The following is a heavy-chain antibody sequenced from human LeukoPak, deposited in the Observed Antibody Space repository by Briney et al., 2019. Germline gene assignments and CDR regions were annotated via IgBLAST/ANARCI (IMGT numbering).Heavy chain of an antibody. V-gene: IGHV3-30*02. CDR2: IRYDGSNK. J-gene: IGHJ6*03. Sequence: GGSLRLSCAASGFTFSSYGMHWVRQAPGKGLEWVAFIRYDGSNKYYADSVKGRFTISRDNAKNSLYLQMNSLRAEDTAVYYCARATSLNMDVWGKGTTVTVSS. CDR1: GFTFSSYG. CDR3: ARATSLNMDV.